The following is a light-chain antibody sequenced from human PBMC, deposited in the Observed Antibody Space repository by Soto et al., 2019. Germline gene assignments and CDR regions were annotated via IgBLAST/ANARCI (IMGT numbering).Light chain of an antibody. CDR3: SAKTSSSSPFV. CDR1: TSDVGAYNY. V-gene: IGLV2-14*01. Sequence: QSVLTQPASVSGSPGQSITISCTGSTSDVGAYNYVSWYKHHPGQAPQLMIYEVSNRHSGVSNRFSGSKSGNTASLTISGLQANDEGYYYCSAKTSSSSPFVFGTGTKVTVL. CDR2: EVS. J-gene: IGLJ1*01.